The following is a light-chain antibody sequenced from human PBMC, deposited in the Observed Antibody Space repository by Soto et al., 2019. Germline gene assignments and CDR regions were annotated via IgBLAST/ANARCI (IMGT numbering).Light chain of an antibody. Sequence: DLQMTQSPSSLSASIGDRVTITCRASQNINNYLNWYQQKPGKAPELLIFSASNLQTGAPSRFSGSGSGTDFTLTISSLQPEDFATYFCQQSYRTPLAFGQGTKVEVK. CDR1: QNINNY. CDR2: SAS. V-gene: IGKV1-39*01. CDR3: QQSYRTPLA. J-gene: IGKJ1*01.